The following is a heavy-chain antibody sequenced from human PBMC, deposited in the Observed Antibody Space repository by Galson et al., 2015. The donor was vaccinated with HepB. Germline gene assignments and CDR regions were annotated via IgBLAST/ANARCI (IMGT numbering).Heavy chain of an antibody. CDR2: ISYDGSNK. CDR1: GFTFSSYG. CDR3: AKADGRSSSWYGGDYYYYGMDV. J-gene: IGHJ6*02. V-gene: IGHV3-30*18. D-gene: IGHD6-13*01. Sequence: SLRLSCAASGFTFSSYGMRWVRQAPGKGLEWVAVISYDGSNKYYADSVKGRFTISRDNSKNTLYLQMNSLRAEDTAVYYCAKADGRSSSWYGGDYYYYGMDVWGQGTTVTVSS.